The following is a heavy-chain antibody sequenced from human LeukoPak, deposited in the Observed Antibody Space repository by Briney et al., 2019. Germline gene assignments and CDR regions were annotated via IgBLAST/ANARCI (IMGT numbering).Heavy chain of an antibody. V-gene: IGHV3-74*01. J-gene: IGHJ5*02. CDR1: GFTFSSYW. CDR2: ISTDGSST. CDR3: ARAGGHSSPAGS. D-gene: IGHD6-13*01. Sequence: GGSLRLSCAASGFTFSSYWMHWVRQAPGKGLVWVSRISTDGSSTTYADSVKGRFTISRDNAKNTLYLQMNSLRAEDTAVYYCARAGGHSSPAGSWGQGTLVTVSS.